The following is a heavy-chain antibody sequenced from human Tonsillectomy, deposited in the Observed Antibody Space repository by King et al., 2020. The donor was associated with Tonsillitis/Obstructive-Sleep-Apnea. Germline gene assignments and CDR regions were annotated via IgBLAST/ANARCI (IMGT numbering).Heavy chain of an antibody. Sequence: QLVQSGGGLVQPGGSLRLSCAASGFTFRRSWMSWVRQVPGKGLEWVANIKEGGSEKYYVDSVKGRFIISRDDAKDTVFLQMNSLRAEDTAVYYCAKTYSGWYGGDLGQGTLVNV. CDR1: GFTFRRSW. CDR2: IKEGGSEK. D-gene: IGHD6-19*01. J-gene: IGHJ4*02. CDR3: AKTYSGWYGGD. V-gene: IGHV3-7*01.